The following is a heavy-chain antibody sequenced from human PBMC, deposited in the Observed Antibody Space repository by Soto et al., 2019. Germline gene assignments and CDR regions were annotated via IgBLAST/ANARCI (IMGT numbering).Heavy chain of an antibody. CDR3: ARDSTSPDY. Sequence: QVQLVQSGAEVKKPGASVKVSCKTSGYAFTSNDITWVRQATGQGLEWMGWMNANSGSTGYAQKFQGRVTMTRHTSISTAYLELSSLRSEDTDVYYCARDSTSPDYWGQGTLVTVSS. CDR1: GYAFTSND. CDR2: MNANSGST. D-gene: IGHD2-2*01. J-gene: IGHJ4*02. V-gene: IGHV1-8*01.